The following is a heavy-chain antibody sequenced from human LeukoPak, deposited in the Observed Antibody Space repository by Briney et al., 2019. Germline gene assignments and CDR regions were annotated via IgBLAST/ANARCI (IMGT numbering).Heavy chain of an antibody. V-gene: IGHV3-23*01. D-gene: IGHD3-16*01. CDR3: AKGRGRTTAYMDV. Sequence: GGSLRLSCAASGFTFSSYGMSWVRQAPGKGLEWVSAISGSGGSTYYADSVKGRFTISRDNSKNTLYLQMDSLRAEDTAVYYCAKGRGRTTAYMDVWGKGTTVTISS. J-gene: IGHJ6*03. CDR2: ISGSGGST. CDR1: GFTFSSYG.